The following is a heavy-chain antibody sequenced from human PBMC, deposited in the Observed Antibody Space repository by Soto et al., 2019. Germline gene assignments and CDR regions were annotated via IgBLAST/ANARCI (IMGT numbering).Heavy chain of an antibody. CDR3: ARGHSTDCSNGVCSFFYNHEMDV. CDR2: INPKSGGT. J-gene: IGHJ6*02. Sequence: ASVKVSCKASGYSFTDYHIHWLRESPGQGLEWLGRINPKSGGTSTAQKFQGWVTMTRDRSISTVYMELTRLRSDDTAVYFCARGHSTDCSNGVCSFFYNHEMDVWGQGTTVTVSS. V-gene: IGHV1-2*04. CDR1: GYSFTDYH. D-gene: IGHD2-8*01.